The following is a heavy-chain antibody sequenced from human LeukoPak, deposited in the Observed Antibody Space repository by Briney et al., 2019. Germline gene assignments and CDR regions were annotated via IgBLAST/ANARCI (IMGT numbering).Heavy chain of an antibody. J-gene: IGHJ5*02. Sequence: PSETLSLTCSVSGYSISSAYYWGWIRQPPGQGLEWIGTMYHSGSTNYNPSLKSRVTISVDTSKNQFSLKLSSVTAADTAVYYCARVIEVWRYSGYDLTENRWFDPWGQGTLVTVSS. CDR1: GYSISSAYY. D-gene: IGHD5-12*01. V-gene: IGHV4-38-2*02. CDR3: ARVIEVWRYSGYDLTENRWFDP. CDR2: MYHSGST.